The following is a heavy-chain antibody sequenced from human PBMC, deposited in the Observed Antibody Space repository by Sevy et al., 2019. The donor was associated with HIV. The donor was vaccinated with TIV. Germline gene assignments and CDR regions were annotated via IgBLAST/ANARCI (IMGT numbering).Heavy chain of an antibody. V-gene: IGHV1-69*13. CDR1: GGTFSSYA. CDR3: ARGGGIAQHYYYYYMDV. CDR2: IIPIFGTA. D-gene: IGHD6-13*01. Sequence: SVKVSCKASGGTFSSYAISWVRQAPGQGLEWMGGIIPIFGTANYAQKFQGRVTITADESTSTAYMELSSLRSEDTAVYYCARGGGIAQHYYYYYMDVWGKGTTVTVSS. J-gene: IGHJ6*03.